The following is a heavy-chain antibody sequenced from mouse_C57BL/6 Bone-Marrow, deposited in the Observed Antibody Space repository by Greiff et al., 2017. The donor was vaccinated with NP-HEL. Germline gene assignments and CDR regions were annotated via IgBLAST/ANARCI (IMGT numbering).Heavy chain of an antibody. J-gene: IGHJ4*01. CDR1: GYAFSSSW. Sequence: QVQLQQSGPELVKPGASVKISCKASGYAFSSSWMNWVKQRPGKGLEWIGRIYPGDGDTNYNGKFKGKATLTADNSSSTAYMQLSSLTSEDSAVYFCAREGGYDGPYAMDYWGQGTSVTVSS. CDR2: IYPGDGDT. CDR3: AREGGYDGPYAMDY. V-gene: IGHV1-82*01. D-gene: IGHD2-2*01.